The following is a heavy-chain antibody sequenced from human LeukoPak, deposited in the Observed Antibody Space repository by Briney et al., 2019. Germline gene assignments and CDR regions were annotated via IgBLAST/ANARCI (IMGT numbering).Heavy chain of an antibody. CDR1: GFTFSSYA. Sequence: GGSLRLSCAASGFTFSSYAMHWVRQAPGKGLEWVAVISYDGSNKYYAGSVKGRFTISRDNSKNTLYLQMNSLRAEDTAVYYCARVPMIVVVRAYWYFDLWGRGTLVTVSS. CDR2: ISYDGSNK. D-gene: IGHD3-22*01. J-gene: IGHJ2*01. CDR3: ARVPMIVVVRAYWYFDL. V-gene: IGHV3-30-3*01.